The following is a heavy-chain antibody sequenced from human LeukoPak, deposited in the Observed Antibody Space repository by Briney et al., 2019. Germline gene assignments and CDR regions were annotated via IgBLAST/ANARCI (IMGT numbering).Heavy chain of an antibody. CDR2: INPNSGGT. D-gene: IGHD2-2*01. Sequence: ASVKVSCKASGYTFTGYYMHWVRQAPGQGLEWMGWINPNSGGTNYAQKFQGRVTMTRDTSISTAYMELSRLRPDDTAVYYCARDEARAMPKTLRYWGQGTLVTVSS. J-gene: IGHJ4*02. CDR1: GYTFTGYY. CDR3: ARDEARAMPKTLRY. V-gene: IGHV1-2*02.